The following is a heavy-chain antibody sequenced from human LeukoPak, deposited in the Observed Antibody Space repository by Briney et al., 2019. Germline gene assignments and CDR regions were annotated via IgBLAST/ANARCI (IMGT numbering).Heavy chain of an antibody. J-gene: IGHJ6*03. V-gene: IGHV3-30-3*01. CDR2: ISYDGSNK. CDR3: ARVPYYYYYMDV. CDR1: GGSISSSS. Sequence: LSLTCTVSGGSISSSSYYWGWIRQPPGKGLEWVAVISYDGSNKYYADSVKGRFTISRDNSKNTLYLQMNSLRAEDTAVYYCARVPYYYYYMDVWGKGTTVTVSS.